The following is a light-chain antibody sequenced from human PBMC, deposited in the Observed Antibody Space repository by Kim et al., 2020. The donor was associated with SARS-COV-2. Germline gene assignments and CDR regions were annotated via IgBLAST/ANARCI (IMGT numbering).Light chain of an antibody. CDR1: QSISNNY. Sequence: LSPRERDALSCRDSQSISNNYLAWYQQKPGQAPRLLIYGASSRATGIPDRFSGSGSGTDFTLTISRLEPEDFAVYYCQQYGSSRTFGQGTKVDIK. J-gene: IGKJ1*01. CDR3: QQYGSSRT. V-gene: IGKV3-20*01. CDR2: GAS.